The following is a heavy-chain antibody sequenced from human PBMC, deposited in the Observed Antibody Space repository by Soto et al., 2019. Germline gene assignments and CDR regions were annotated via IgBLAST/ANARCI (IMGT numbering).Heavy chain of an antibody. J-gene: IGHJ4*02. Sequence: PGGSLRLSCAASGFTFSSYWMSWVRQAPGKGLEWVANIKQDGSEKYYVDSVKGRFTISRDNAKNSLYLQMNSLRAEDTAVYYCAPTSGGWTAEYYFDYWGQGTLVTVSS. CDR3: APTSGGWTAEYYFDY. CDR1: GFTFSSYW. D-gene: IGHD1-26*01. CDR2: IKQDGSEK. V-gene: IGHV3-7*03.